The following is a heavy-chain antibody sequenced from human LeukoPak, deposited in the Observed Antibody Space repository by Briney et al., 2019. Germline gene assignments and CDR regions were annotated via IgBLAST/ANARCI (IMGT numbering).Heavy chain of an antibody. CDR1: GFTFSDYY. J-gene: IGHJ3*02. Sequence: GGSLRLSCAASGFTFSDYYMDWVRQAPGKGLEWVGRTRNKANSYTTEYAASVKGRFTISRDDSKNSLYLQMNSLRAEDTAVYYCASDPVWSGYYTNAFDIWGQGTMVTVSS. CDR2: TRNKANSYTT. CDR3: ASDPVWSGYYTNAFDI. V-gene: IGHV3-72*01. D-gene: IGHD3-3*01.